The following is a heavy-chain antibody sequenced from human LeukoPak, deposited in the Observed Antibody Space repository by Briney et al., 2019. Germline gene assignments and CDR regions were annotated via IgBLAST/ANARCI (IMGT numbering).Heavy chain of an antibody. CDR1: GFTFSSYA. CDR2: ISGSGGST. J-gene: IGHJ4*02. Sequence: GGSLRLSCAATGFTFSSYAMSWVRQAPGKGLEWVSAISGSGGSTYYADSVKGRFTISRDNSKNTLYLQMNSLRAEDTAVYYCAKVRWFGELSSDYWGQGTLVTVSS. V-gene: IGHV3-23*01. D-gene: IGHD3-10*01. CDR3: AKVRWFGELSSDY.